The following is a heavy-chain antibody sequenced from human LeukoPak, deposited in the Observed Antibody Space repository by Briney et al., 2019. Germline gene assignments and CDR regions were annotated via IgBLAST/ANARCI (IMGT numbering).Heavy chain of an antibody. CDR3: ARAARRGVELKAFDI. Sequence: ASVRVSCKASGYTFTSYYMHWVRQAPGQGLEWMGIINPSGGSTSYAQKFQGRVTMTRDTSTSTVYMELSSLRSEDTAVYYCARAARRGVELKAFDIWGQGTMVTVSS. J-gene: IGHJ3*02. CDR2: INPSGGST. V-gene: IGHV1-46*01. D-gene: IGHD1-7*01. CDR1: GYTFTSYY.